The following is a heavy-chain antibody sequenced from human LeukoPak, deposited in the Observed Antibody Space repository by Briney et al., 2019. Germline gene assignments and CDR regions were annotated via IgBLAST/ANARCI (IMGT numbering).Heavy chain of an antibody. CDR2: INSNGSNT. J-gene: IGHJ4*02. D-gene: IGHD4-23*01. CDR1: GFTFSSYW. V-gene: IGHV3-74*01. CDR3: ARQNYGSNDY. Sequence: GGSLRLSCAASGFTFSSYWMHWARQAPGKGLVWVSRINSNGSNTNYADSVKGRFTISRDNAKNTLYLQMNSLRAEDTAVYYCARQNYGSNDYWGQGTLVTVSS.